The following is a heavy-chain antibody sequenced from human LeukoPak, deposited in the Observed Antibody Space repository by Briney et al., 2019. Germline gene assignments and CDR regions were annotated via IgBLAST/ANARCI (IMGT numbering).Heavy chain of an antibody. Sequence: GSLRLSCAASGFTFSDYYMSWIRQAPGKGLEWIGSIYYSGSTYYNPSLKSRVTISVDTSKNQFSLKLSSVTAADTAVYYCARVILKPHYFDYWGQGTLVTVSS. CDR1: GFTFSDYY. D-gene: IGHD2-15*01. CDR2: IYYSGST. CDR3: ARVILKPHYFDY. V-gene: IGHV4-38-2*01. J-gene: IGHJ4*02.